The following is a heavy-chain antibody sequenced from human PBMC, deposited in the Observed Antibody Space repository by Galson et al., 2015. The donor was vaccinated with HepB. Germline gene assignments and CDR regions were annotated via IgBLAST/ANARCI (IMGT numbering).Heavy chain of an antibody. V-gene: IGHV5-51*01. CDR3: ARGYSYCSSTTCHPHLGAFDI. J-gene: IGHJ3*02. CDR2: IYPGDSDT. CDR1: GYSFTSYW. Sequence: SGAEVKKPGESLKISCKGSGYSFTSYWIGWVRQMPGKGLEWMGIIYPGDSDTRYSPSFQGQVTISADKSINTAYLQWSSLKASDTAMYYCARGYSYCSSTTCHPHLGAFDIWGQGTVVTVSS. D-gene: IGHD2-2*01.